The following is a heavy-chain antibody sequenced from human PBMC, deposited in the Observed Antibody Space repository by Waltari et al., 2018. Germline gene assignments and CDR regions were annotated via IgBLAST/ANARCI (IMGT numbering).Heavy chain of an antibody. CDR1: GGSISSSSYY. CDR3: ARVGYYYGSGARNDY. J-gene: IGHJ4*02. Sequence: QLQLQESGPGRVKPSETLSLTCPVSGGSISSSSYYSGWIRQPPGKGLEWIGSIYYSGSTYYNPSLKSRVTISVDTSKNQFSLKLSSVTAADTAVYYCARVGYYYGSGARNDYWGQGTLVTVSS. V-gene: IGHV4-39*07. CDR2: IYYSGST. D-gene: IGHD3-10*01.